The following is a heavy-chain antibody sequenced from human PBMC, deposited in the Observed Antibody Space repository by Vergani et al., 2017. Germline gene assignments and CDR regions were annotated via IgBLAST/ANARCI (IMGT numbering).Heavy chain of an antibody. J-gene: IGHJ4*02. CDR3: ARDYYGDYGVFDY. D-gene: IGHD4-17*01. Sequence: QVQLQGSGPGLVKPSETLSLTCTVSGGSISSYYWSWIRQPPGKGLEWIGEINHSGSTNYNPSLKSRVTISVDTSKNQFSLKLSSVTAADTAVYYCARDYYGDYGVFDYWGQGTLVTVSS. CDR2: INHSGST. V-gene: IGHV4-59*01. CDR1: GGSISSYY.